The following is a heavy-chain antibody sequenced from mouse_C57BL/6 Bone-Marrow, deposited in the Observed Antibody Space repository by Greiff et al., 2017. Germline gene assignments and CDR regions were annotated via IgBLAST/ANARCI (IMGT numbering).Heavy chain of an antibody. CDR2: ISSGGSYT. J-gene: IGHJ2*01. CDR1: GFTFSSYG. Sequence: EVQVVESGGDLVKPGGSLKLSCAASGFTFSSYGMSWVRQTPDKRLEWVATISSGGSYTYYPDSVKGRFTISRDNAKNTLYLQISSLKSEDTAMYYCARHTLYYFDYWGQGTTLTVSS. CDR3: ARHTLYYFDY. V-gene: IGHV5-6*01.